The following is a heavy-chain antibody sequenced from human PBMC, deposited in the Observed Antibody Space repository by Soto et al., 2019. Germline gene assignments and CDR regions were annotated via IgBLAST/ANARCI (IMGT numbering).Heavy chain of an antibody. CDR1: GGSFSGYY. CDR2: INHYENT. Sequence: QVRLQQWGTGLLKPSETLSLTCAVYGGSFSGYYWSWFRQTPGKGLEWLGEINHYENTNYNPSLKSRLSMSVDTSKNQFSLKLTSVSAADTAMYYCATGRRGSDPWGQGTLVTVSS. V-gene: IGHV4-34*02. D-gene: IGHD3-10*01. CDR3: ATGRRGSDP. J-gene: IGHJ5*02.